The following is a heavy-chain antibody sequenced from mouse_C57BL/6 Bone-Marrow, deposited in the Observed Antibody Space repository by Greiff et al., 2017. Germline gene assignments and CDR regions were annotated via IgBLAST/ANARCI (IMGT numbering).Heavy chain of an antibody. CDR2: IDPSDSYT. Sequence: VQLQQPGAELVMPGASVKLSCTASGYTFTSYWMHWVKQRPGQGLEWIGEIDPSDSYTNYNQKFKGKSTLTVDKSSSTHYMQLSSLTAEDSAVYYCARDYYGSSFWLAYWGQGTLVTVSA. D-gene: IGHD1-1*01. V-gene: IGHV1-69*01. CDR1: GYTFTSYW. J-gene: IGHJ3*01. CDR3: ARDYYGSSFWLAY.